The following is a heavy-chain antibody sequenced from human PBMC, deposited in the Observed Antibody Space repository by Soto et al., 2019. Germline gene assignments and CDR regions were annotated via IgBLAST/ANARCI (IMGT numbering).Heavy chain of an antibody. CDR2: IYYSGST. D-gene: IGHD5-12*01. Sequence: ETLSRNCTVSGGSISSSSYYWGWIRQPPGKGLEWIGSIYYSGSTYYNPSLKSRVTISVDTSKNQFSLKLSSVTAADTAVYYCARSGYDSDYYYYGMDVWGQGTTVTVSS. CDR1: GGSISSSSYY. V-gene: IGHV4-39*01. CDR3: ARSGYDSDYYYYGMDV. J-gene: IGHJ6*02.